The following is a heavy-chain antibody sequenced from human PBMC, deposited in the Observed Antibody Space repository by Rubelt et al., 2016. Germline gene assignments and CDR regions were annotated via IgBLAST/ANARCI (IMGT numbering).Heavy chain of an antibody. D-gene: IGHD6-13*01. V-gene: IGHV3-23*01. Sequence: GGGLVQPGGSLRLSCAASGFTFNSYAMTWVRQAPGKGLQWVSGISSSESNTYYAASVKDRFTISRDNAKNSLFLEMNSLRAEDTAVYYCARGIATAGSFNYWGQGTLVTVSS. CDR1: GFTFNSYA. J-gene: IGHJ4*02. CDR2: ISSSESNT. CDR3: ARGIATAGSFNY.